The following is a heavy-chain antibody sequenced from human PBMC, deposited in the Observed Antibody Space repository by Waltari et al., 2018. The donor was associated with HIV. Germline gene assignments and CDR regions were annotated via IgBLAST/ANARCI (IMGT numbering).Heavy chain of an antibody. CDR2: MYHSGST. V-gene: IGHV4-4*02. Sequence: QVQLQESGPGLIKASETLSLTCAVSGYSITSYNWWTWVRQPPGKGLEWIGEMYHSGSTKYNSYLKSRGAISIDNTRNQFSLKMTSVTAADTAFYYCTRIVSGGSWSSWLDPWGQGTLVTVSS. D-gene: IGHD1-26*01. J-gene: IGHJ5*02. CDR1: GYSITSYNW. CDR3: TRIVSGGSWSSWLDP.